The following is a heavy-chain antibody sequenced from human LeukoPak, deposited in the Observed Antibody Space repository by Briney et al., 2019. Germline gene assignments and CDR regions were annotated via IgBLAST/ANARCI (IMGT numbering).Heavy chain of an antibody. D-gene: IGHD3-22*01. Sequence: SVKVSCKASGGTFSSYAISWVRQAPGQGLEWMGRIIPILGIANYAQKFQGRVTITADKSTSTAYMELSSLRSEDTAVYYCAIEEAKAYYYDSSGSTDYWGQGTLVTVSS. CDR2: IIPILGIA. CDR3: AIEEAKAYYYDSSGSTDY. CDR1: GGTFSSYA. V-gene: IGHV1-69*04. J-gene: IGHJ4*02.